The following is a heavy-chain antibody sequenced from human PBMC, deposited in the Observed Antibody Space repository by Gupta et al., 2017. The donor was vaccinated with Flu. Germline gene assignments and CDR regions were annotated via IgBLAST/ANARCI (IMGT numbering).Heavy chain of an antibody. D-gene: IGHD2-2*01. Sequence: GLDGVAVLWYDGSNKYYADSVKGRFPISRDNSKNTLYLQMNSLRAEDTAVYYCARARKVVPAASSAYWYFDLWGRGTLVTVSS. J-gene: IGHJ2*01. CDR2: LWYDGSNK. CDR3: ARARKVVPAASSAYWYFDL. V-gene: IGHV3-33*01.